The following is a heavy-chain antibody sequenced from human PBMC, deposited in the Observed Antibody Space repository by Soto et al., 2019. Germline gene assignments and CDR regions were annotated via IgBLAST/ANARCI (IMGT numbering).Heavy chain of an antibody. CDR3: TKNRSPEGSGPNYFDY. V-gene: IGHV3-66*01. CDR1: GFTVSSKY. D-gene: IGHD6-19*01. CDR2: INRGGSI. Sequence: GGSLRLSCAASGFTVSSKYMSWVRQAPGKGLEWVSLINRGGSISYADSVKGRFTISRDNSENTLYLQMSTLGAEDTAVYYCTKNRSPEGSGPNYFDYWGLGTLVTVSS. J-gene: IGHJ4*02.